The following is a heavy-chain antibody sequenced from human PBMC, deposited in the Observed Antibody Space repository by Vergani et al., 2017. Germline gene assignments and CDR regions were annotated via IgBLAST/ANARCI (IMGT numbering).Heavy chain of an antibody. Sequence: EVQLVESGGGLVQPGGSLRLSCAASGFTFSSYAMSWVRQAPGKGLEWVSGISGSGGSTYYADSVKGRFTISRDNSKNTLYLQMNSLRAEDTTVYYCAKDQVVVIANQYYWGRGTLITVSS. CDR3: AKDQVVVIANQYY. J-gene: IGHJ4*02. CDR1: GFTFSSYA. CDR2: ISGSGGST. V-gene: IGHV3-23*04. D-gene: IGHD2-21*01.